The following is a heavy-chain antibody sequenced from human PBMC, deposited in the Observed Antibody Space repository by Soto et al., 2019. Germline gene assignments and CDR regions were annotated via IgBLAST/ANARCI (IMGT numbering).Heavy chain of an antibody. CDR2: IYPRDSET. CDR3: AKGLGITDWDVHH. Sequence: GESLKISCQGSGYTFGSYWVGWVRQMPGKGLQWTGIIYPRDSETRYSPSFQGHVTISVDKSISTAYLQWTSLKASDTAMYYCAKGLGITDWDVHHWGQGTLVTVSS. D-gene: IGHD1-1*01. V-gene: IGHV5-51*01. CDR1: GYTFGSYW. J-gene: IGHJ5*02.